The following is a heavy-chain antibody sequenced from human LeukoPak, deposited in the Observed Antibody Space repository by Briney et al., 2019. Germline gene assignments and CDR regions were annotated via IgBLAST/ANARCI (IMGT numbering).Heavy chain of an antibody. CDR2: IYYSGST. J-gene: IGHJ4*02. D-gene: IGHD3-9*01. CDR1: GGSISSSSYY. CDR3: ARGASTLRYFDWLLYDY. V-gene: IGHV4-39*01. Sequence: SETLSLTCTVSGGSISSSSYYWGWIRQPPGKGLEWVGSIYYSGSTYYNSSLKSRVTISVDTSRNQFSLKLSSVTAADTAVYYCARGASTLRYFDWLLYDYWGQGTLVTVSS.